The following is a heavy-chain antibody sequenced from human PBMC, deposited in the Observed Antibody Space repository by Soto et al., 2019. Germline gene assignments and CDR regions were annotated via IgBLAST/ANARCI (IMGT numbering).Heavy chain of an antibody. Sequence: QVQLVQSGAEVKKPGSSVKVSCKASEGTFSGYAISGWRQAPAQGLEWMGGIIPIFGTANYAQKFQGRVTITADESTSTAYMELSSLRSEDTAVYYCARDVIAAAGTAGWGQGTLVTVSS. J-gene: IGHJ4*02. CDR2: IIPIFGTA. CDR1: EGTFSGYA. V-gene: IGHV1-69*12. D-gene: IGHD6-13*01. CDR3: ARDVIAAAGTAG.